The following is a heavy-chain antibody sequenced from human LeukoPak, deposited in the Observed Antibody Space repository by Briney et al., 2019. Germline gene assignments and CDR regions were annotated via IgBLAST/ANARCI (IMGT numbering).Heavy chain of an antibody. CDR1: GFTFSSYA. CDR2: ISPVGDYT. V-gene: IGHV3-23*01. D-gene: IGHD3-16*01. CDR3: ARQSNGGAGGAEAYSFDY. J-gene: IGHJ4*02. Sequence: GGSLRLSCAASGFTFSSYAMTWVRQAPGKGLEWVSSISPVGDYTYYADSVRGRFTVSRENSNNTLYLQKNSLRAEDTAVYYCARQSNGGAGGAEAYSFDYWGQGALVTVSS.